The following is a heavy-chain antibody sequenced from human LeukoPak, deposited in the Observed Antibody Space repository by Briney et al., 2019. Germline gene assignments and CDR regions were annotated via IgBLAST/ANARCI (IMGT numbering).Heavy chain of an antibody. CDR3: AKASVGRFLEWLFDY. V-gene: IGHV3-30*18. D-gene: IGHD3-3*01. Sequence: GRSLRLSCAAPGFTFNNYGMHWVRQAPGKGLEWVAVISYDGSNKYYADSVKGRFTISRDNSKTTLYLQMNSLRAEDTAVYYCAKASVGRFLEWLFDYWGQGTLVTVSS. CDR1: GFTFNNYG. J-gene: IGHJ4*02. CDR2: ISYDGSNK.